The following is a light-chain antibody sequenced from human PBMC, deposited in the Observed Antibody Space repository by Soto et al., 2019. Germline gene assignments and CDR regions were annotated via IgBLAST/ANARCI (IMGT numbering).Light chain of an antibody. CDR1: SSDVGGYNY. CDR3: CSYAASNNIGV. CDR2: EVS. Sequence: QSALTQPPSASGSPGQSVTISCIGTSSDVGGYNYVSWYQQHPGKAPKLMIYEVSKRPSGVPDRFSGSKSGNTASLTVSGLQAEDEADYYCCSYAASNNIGVFGGGTKLTVL. J-gene: IGLJ2*01. V-gene: IGLV2-8*01.